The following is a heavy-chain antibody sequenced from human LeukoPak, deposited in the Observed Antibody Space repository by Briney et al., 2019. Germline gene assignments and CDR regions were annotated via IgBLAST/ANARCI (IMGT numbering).Heavy chain of an antibody. CDR2: ISRSGSTI. CDR1: GFTFSDYY. Sequence: GRSLRLSCAASGFTFSDYYMSWIRQAPGKGLEWVSYISRSGSTIYYADSVKGRFTISRVNAKNSLYLQMNSLRAEDTAVYYCATSPRGFAFDSWGQGTLVTVSS. V-gene: IGHV3-11*01. CDR3: ATSPRGFAFDS. D-gene: IGHD3-16*01. J-gene: IGHJ4*02.